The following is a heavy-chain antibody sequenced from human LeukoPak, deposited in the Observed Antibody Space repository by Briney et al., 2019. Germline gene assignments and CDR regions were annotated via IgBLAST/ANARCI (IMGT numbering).Heavy chain of an antibody. Sequence: SETLSLTCTVSGGSISSSSYYWGWIRQPPGKGLEWIGSIYYSGSTYYNPSLKSRVTISVDTSKNQFSLKLSSVTAADTAVYYCARGLPGEVTLDYWGQGTLVTVSS. CDR3: ARGLPGEVTLDY. V-gene: IGHV4-39*01. J-gene: IGHJ4*02. CDR2: IYYSGST. CDR1: GGSISSSSYY. D-gene: IGHD3-16*01.